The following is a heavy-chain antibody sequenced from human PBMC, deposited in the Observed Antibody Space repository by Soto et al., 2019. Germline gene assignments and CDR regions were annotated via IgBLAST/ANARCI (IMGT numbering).Heavy chain of an antibody. CDR3: ARDRGRGYSGYGDYYYGMDV. V-gene: IGHV1-18*01. J-gene: IGHJ6*02. CDR1: GYTFTSYG. CDR2: ISAYNGNT. D-gene: IGHD5-12*01. Sequence: ASVKVSCKASGYTFTSYGISWVRQAPGQGLEWMGWISAYNGNTNYAQKLQGRVTMTTDTSTSTAYMELRSLRSDDTAVYYCARDRGRGYSGYGDYYYGMDVWGQGTTVTVSS.